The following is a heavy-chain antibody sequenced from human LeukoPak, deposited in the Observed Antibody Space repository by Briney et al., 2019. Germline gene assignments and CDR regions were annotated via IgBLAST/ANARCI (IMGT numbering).Heavy chain of an antibody. J-gene: IGHJ4*02. CDR3: ARVPPDSITMDRNRLPFDY. CDR2: INPNSGGT. D-gene: IGHD3-10*01. V-gene: IGHV1-2*02. CDR1: GYTFTGYY. Sequence: ASVKVSCKASGYTFTGYYMYWVRQAPGQGLEWMGWINPNSGGTNYAQKFQGRVTMTRDTSISTAYMELSRLRSDDTAVYYCARVPPDSITMDRNRLPFDYWGQGTLVTVSS.